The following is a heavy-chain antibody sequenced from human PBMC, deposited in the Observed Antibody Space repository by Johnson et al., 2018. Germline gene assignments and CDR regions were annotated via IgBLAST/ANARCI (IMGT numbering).Heavy chain of an antibody. D-gene: IGHD2-21*01. Sequence: QVQLVQSGGGVVQPGRSLRLSCAASGFTFSSYGMHWVRQAPGKGLEWVAVISYDGSNKYYADSVKGRFTISRDNAKNSLYLQMNGLRTEDTAVYHGVKDKGEGLDCGGDGYSFDYWGQGTLVTVSS. V-gene: IGHV3-30*18. CDR2: ISYDGSNK. CDR3: VKDKGEGLDCGGDGYSFDY. CDR1: GFTFSSYG. J-gene: IGHJ4*02.